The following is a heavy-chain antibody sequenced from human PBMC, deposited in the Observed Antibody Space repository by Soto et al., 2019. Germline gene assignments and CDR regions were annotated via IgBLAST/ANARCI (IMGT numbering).Heavy chain of an antibody. J-gene: IGHJ4*02. Sequence: QITLKESGPTLVKPTQTLTLTCTFSGFSLSTSGVGVGWIRQPPVKALVWLTFIYWDDDKRNSPFLKSRFTITKDTSKIPVVLIMTSMAPVDTATYYSAHLVVGGITYDFDSWGQGPLVTGSS. CDR1: GFSLSTSGVG. CDR3: AHLVVGGITYDFDS. V-gene: IGHV2-5*02. D-gene: IGHD3-16*01. CDR2: IYWDDDK.